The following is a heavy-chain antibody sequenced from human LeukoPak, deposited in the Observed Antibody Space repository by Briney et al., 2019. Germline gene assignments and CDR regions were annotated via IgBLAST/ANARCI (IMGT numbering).Heavy chain of an antibody. D-gene: IGHD5-18*01. V-gene: IGHV4-59*08. CDR2: IYYSGTT. Sequence: SETLSLTCTVSGGSISSYYWSWIRQPPGKGLEWIGYIYYSGTTYYNPSLKSRVTISVDTSKNQFSLKLSSVTAADTAVYYCARHRLYDRYSYGRVGYMDVWGKGTTVTVSS. CDR1: GGSISSYY. CDR3: ARHRLYDRYSYGRVGYMDV. J-gene: IGHJ6*03.